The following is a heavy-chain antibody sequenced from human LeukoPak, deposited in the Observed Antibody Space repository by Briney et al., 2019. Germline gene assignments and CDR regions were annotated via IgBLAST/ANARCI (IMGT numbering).Heavy chain of an antibody. Sequence: SVKVSCKASGGTFSSYAISWVRQAPGQGLEWMGGIIPILGTANYAQKFQGRVTITADESTSTAYMELSSLRSEDTAVYYCANQGGYGYFDYWGQGTLVTVSS. CDR2: IIPILGTA. CDR3: ANQGGYGYFDY. V-gene: IGHV1-69*13. J-gene: IGHJ4*02. CDR1: GGTFSSYA. D-gene: IGHD3-22*01.